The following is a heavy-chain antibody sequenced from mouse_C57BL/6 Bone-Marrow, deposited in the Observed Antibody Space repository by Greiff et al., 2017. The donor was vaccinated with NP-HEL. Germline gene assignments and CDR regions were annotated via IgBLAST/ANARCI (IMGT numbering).Heavy chain of an antibody. J-gene: IGHJ4*01. CDR2: IYPGSGST. Sequence: VQLQQPGAELVKPGASVKMSCKASGYTFTSYWLTWVKQRPGQGLEWIGDIYPGSGSTNYNEKFKSKATLTVDKSSSTAYIQLSSLPSEDSAVYYFSSLYYYGIAMDYWGQGTSVTVSS. V-gene: IGHV1-55*01. CDR1: GYTFTSYW. D-gene: IGHD1-1*01. CDR3: SSLYYYGIAMDY.